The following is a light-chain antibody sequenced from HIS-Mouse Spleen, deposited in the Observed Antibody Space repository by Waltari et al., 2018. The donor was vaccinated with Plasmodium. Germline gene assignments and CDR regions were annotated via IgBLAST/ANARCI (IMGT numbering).Light chain of an antibody. J-gene: IGLJ2*01. V-gene: IGLV3-21*03. Sequence: SYVLTQPPSVSVAPGKTARITCGGNTMGSTSVHWYQQKPGQAPVLVVYDDSDRPSGIPGRFSGSNSGNTATLTISRVEAGDEADYYCQVWDSSSDHVVFGGGTKLTVL. CDR2: DDS. CDR3: QVWDSSSDHVV. CDR1: TMGSTS.